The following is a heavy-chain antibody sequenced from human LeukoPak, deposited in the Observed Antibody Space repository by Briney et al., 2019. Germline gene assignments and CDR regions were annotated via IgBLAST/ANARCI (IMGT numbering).Heavy chain of an antibody. CDR3: ARDGDWGLYYDYVWGSYRSPIDY. CDR1: GFTFSSYS. Sequence: PGGSLRLSCAASGFTFSSYSMNWVRQAPGKGLEWVSGINWNGGSTGYADSVKGRFTISRDNAKNSLYLQMNSLRAEDTALYYCARDGDWGLYYDYVWGSYRSPIDYWGQGTLVTVSS. V-gene: IGHV3-20*04. CDR2: INWNGGST. J-gene: IGHJ4*02. D-gene: IGHD3-16*02.